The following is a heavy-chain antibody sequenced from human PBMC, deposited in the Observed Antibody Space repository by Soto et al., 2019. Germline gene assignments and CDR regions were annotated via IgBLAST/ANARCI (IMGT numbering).Heavy chain of an antibody. CDR2: INPSGGST. V-gene: IGHV1-46*01. Sequence: QVQLVQSGAEVKKPGASVKVSCKASGYTFTSYYMHWLRQAPGQGLEWMGIINPSGGSTFYAQNFQGEVTMTRDTSTSTVYMELSSMRSEETAVYYCARGMTTVTSDAFDIWGQGTMVTVSS. D-gene: IGHD4-4*01. J-gene: IGHJ3*02. CDR1: GYTFTSYY. CDR3: ARGMTTVTSDAFDI.